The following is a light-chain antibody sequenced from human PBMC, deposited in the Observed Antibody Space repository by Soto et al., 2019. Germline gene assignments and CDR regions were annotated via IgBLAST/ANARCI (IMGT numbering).Light chain of an antibody. J-gene: IGLJ2*01. Sequence: QSALTQPPSASGSPGQSVTISCTGTSSDVGGYNYVSWYQQYPGKAPKLMIFEVSERPSGVPDRFSGSKSGSTASLTISGLQAEDEADYYCCSYAGSNMVFGGGTQLTVL. CDR3: CSYAGSNMV. V-gene: IGLV2-8*01. CDR2: EVS. CDR1: SSDVGGYNY.